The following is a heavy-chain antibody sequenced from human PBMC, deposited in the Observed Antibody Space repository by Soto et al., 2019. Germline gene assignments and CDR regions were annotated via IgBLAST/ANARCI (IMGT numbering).Heavy chain of an antibody. D-gene: IGHD3-16*02. V-gene: IGHV4-31*03. Sequence: PSETLSLTCTVSGGSINNRGYYWSWSRQHPGKGLEWIGYIYYTGSTDYNPSLKSRVTISLDTSKNQFSLKLSSVTAADTAVYFCTRGPLRSPCYYGMDGWGQGATGTVSS. CDR1: GGSINNRGYY. CDR3: TRGPLRSPCYYGMDG. CDR2: IYYTGST. J-gene: IGHJ6*01.